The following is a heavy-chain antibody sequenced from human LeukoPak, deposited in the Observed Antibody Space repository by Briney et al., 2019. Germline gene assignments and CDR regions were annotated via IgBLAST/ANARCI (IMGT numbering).Heavy chain of an antibody. V-gene: IGHV7-4-1*02. Sequence: ASVKVSCKASGYTFTGYYMHWVRQAPGQGLEWMGWINTNTGNPTYAQGFTGRFVFSLDTSVSTAYLQISSLKAEDTAVYYCARNTDGDSYIYFDYWGQGTLVTVSS. CDR1: GYTFTGYY. CDR2: INTNTGNP. CDR3: ARNTDGDSYIYFDY. J-gene: IGHJ4*02. D-gene: IGHD4-17*01.